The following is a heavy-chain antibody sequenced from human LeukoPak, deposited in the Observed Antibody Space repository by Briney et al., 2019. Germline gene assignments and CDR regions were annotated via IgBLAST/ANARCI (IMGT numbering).Heavy chain of an antibody. J-gene: IGHJ3*02. Sequence: VASVKVSCKASGYTFTSFDINWVRQAPGQGLEWMGWVNTNSYNTGYAQNFQGRVNMTRNTSITTAYMELSSLRSEDTAVYYCARGRRGRSDAFDIWGQGTVVTVSS. CDR2: VNTNSYNT. V-gene: IGHV1-8*01. D-gene: IGHD3-16*01. CDR1: GYTFTSFD. CDR3: ARGRRGRSDAFDI.